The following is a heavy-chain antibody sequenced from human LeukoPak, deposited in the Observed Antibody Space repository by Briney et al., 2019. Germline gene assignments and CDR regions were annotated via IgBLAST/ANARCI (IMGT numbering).Heavy chain of an antibody. D-gene: IGHD6-13*01. CDR3: ASEGVAAAGTIDY. V-gene: IGHV3-21*05. Sequence: EGSLRLSCAASGFTFSSYSMNWVRQAPGKGLEWVSYISSTSSYIHYADAVKGRFTISRDNAKKSLFLQMNSLRTEDTAVYYCASEGVAAAGTIDYWGQGTLVTVSS. CDR2: ISSTSSYI. CDR1: GFTFSSYS. J-gene: IGHJ4*02.